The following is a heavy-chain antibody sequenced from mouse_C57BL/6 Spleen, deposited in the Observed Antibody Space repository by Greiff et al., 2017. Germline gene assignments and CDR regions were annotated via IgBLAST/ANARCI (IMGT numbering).Heavy chain of an antibody. V-gene: IGHV1-18*01. CDR2: INPNNGGT. CDR1: GYTFTDYN. Sequence: VQLQQSGPELVKPGASVKIPCKASGYTFTDYNMDWVKQSHGKSLEWIGDINPNNGGTIYNQKFKGKATLTVDKSSSTAYLELRSLTSEDTVVYEGARGRIRRRGYAMDYWGQGTSVTVSS. D-gene: IGHD1-2*01. CDR3: ARGRIRRRGYAMDY. J-gene: IGHJ4*01.